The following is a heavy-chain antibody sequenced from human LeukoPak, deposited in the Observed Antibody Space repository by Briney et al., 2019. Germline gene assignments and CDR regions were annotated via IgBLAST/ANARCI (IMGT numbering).Heavy chain of an antibody. Sequence: PGGSLRLSCAASGFTLRSYTMNWVRQAPGKGLEWVSSIGISSNKIYYADSVKGRFIISRDNAKNTLYLQMDSLRVDDTAVYYCAAWEVIAATPPYFHHWGQGTLVTVSS. D-gene: IGHD2-15*01. CDR1: GFTLRSYT. CDR3: AAWEVIAATPPYFHH. V-gene: IGHV3-21*01. CDR2: IGISSNKI. J-gene: IGHJ1*01.